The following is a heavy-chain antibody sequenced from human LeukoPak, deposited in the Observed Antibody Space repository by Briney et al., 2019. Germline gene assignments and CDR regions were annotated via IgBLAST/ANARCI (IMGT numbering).Heavy chain of an antibody. V-gene: IGHV4-30-2*01. J-gene: IGHJ5*02. Sequence: SETLSLTCTVSGGSISSGGYYWSWLRQPPGKGLEWIGYIYHSGSTYYNPSLMSRVTISVDRSKNQFSLKLSSVTAADTAVYYCARDWGTPMAHTDHWGQGTLVTVSS. CDR2: IYHSGST. D-gene: IGHD5-18*01. CDR3: ARDWGTPMAHTDH. CDR1: GGSISSGGYY.